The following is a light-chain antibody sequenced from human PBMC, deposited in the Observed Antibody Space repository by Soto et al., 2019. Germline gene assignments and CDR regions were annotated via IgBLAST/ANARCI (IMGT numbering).Light chain of an antibody. Sequence: QSALTQPPSASGTPGQRVTISCSGGTSNIGSNTVNWYQQLPGTAPKLLIYSNNQRPSGVPDRFSGSKSGTSASLAISGLQSEDEADYYCAAWDDSLDNYVSGTQTKGTVL. CDR2: SNN. CDR3: AAWDDSLDNYV. CDR1: TSNIGSNT. J-gene: IGLJ1*01. V-gene: IGLV1-44*01.